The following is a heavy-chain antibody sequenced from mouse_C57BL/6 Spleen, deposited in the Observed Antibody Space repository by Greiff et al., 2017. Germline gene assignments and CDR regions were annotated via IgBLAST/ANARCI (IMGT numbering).Heavy chain of an antibody. V-gene: IGHV1-15*01. CDR1: GYTFTDYE. Sequence: VQLQQSGAELVRPGASVTLSCKASGYTFTDYEMHWVKQTPVHGLEWIGAIDPENGGTAYNQKFKGKAILTADKSSSTAYMELRSLTSEDSAVYYCTRAHGSSYWYFDVWGTGTTVTVSS. CDR3: TRAHGSSYWYFDV. D-gene: IGHD1-1*01. CDR2: IDPENGGT. J-gene: IGHJ1*03.